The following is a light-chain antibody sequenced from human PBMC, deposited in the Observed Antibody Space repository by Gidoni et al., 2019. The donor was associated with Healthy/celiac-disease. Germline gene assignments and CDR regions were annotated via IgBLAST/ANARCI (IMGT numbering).Light chain of an antibody. CDR3: NSRDSSGNHPRDVV. V-gene: IGLV3-19*01. CDR1: SLRSYY. CDR2: GKN. Sequence: SVALGQTVRITCQGDSLRSYYASWYQQKPGQAPVLVIYGKNNRPSGIPDRFSGSSSGNTASLTITGAQAEDEADYYCNSRDSSGNHPRDVVFGGGTKLTVL. J-gene: IGLJ2*01.